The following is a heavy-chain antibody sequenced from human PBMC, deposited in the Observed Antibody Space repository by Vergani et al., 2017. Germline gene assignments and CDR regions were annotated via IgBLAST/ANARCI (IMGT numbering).Heavy chain of an antibody. CDR2: ISAYNGNT. D-gene: IGHD3-10*01. CDR1: NYKFINYG. V-gene: IGHV1-18*01. J-gene: IGHJ4*02. Sequence: VHLVQSGAEVKKSGASVKVSCKASNYKFINYGFSWVRQAPGQGLEWMGWISAYNGNTNYAQKFQGRVSMTADTSTTTAYMELRSLRSDDTAVYYCARDSLLWFGKFFPLDYWGQGTLVTVSS. CDR3: ARDSLLWFGKFFPLDY.